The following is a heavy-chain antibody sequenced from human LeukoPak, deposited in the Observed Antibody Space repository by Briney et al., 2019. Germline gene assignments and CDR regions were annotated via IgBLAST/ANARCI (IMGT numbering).Heavy chain of an antibody. Sequence: ASVKASCKASGYTFTSYGISWVRQAPGQGLEWMGWISAYNGKTNYAQKLQGRVTMTTDTSTSTAYMELRSLRSDDTAAYYCARDLPDYDILTGYLDYWGQGTLVTVSS. CDR3: ARDLPDYDILTGYLDY. CDR2: ISAYNGKT. V-gene: IGHV1-18*04. D-gene: IGHD3-9*01. J-gene: IGHJ4*02. CDR1: GYTFTSYG.